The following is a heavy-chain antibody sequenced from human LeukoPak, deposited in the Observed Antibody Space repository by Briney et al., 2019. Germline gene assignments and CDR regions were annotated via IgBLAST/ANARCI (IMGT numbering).Heavy chain of an antibody. J-gene: IGHJ4*02. D-gene: IGHD3-3*01. CDR1: GFTFSSYW. CDR2: INHNGDVN. V-gene: IGHV3-7*01. Sequence: GGSLRLSCAASGFTFSSYWMNWARQAPGKGLEWVASINHNGDVNYYVDSVRGRFTISRDNTKNLLYLQMSSLRAKDTAVYYCATDRGWRTSGYYLYYFEYWGQGTLVTFSS. CDR3: ATDRGWRTSGYYLYYFEY.